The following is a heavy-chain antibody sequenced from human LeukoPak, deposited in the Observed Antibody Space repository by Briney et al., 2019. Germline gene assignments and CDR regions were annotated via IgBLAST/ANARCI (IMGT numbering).Heavy chain of an antibody. CDR1: GSSFTSYW. CDR2: IYPGDSDT. CDR3: ARYRITSPVSYRHYFDY. Sequence: GESLKISCQDSGSSFTSYWIGWGRQMPGKGLEWMGIIYPGDSDTRYSPSFQGQVTISADKSINTAYLQWSTLKASDTAMYYCARYRITSPVSYRHYFDYCGQGTLVTVSS. V-gene: IGHV5-51*01. D-gene: IGHD2-2*01. J-gene: IGHJ4*02.